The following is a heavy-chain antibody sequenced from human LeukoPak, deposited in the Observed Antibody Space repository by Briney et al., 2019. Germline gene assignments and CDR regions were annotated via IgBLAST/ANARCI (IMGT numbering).Heavy chain of an antibody. D-gene: IGHD3-10*01. V-gene: IGHV3-21*01. CDR2: ISSSRSSI. CDR3: AKSFWWFGEFSPFDY. CDR1: GFTFSSYT. Sequence: GGSLRLTCAASGFTFSSYTMNWVRQAPGKGLEWVSSISSSRSSIYYADSMKGRFTISRDNAKNSLYLQMNSLRAEDTAVYYCAKSFWWFGEFSPFDYWGQGTLVTVSS. J-gene: IGHJ4*02.